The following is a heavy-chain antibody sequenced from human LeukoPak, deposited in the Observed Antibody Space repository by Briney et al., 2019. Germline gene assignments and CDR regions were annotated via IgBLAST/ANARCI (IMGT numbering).Heavy chain of an antibody. CDR3: QARHGY. J-gene: IGHJ4*01. CDR2: ISGSGGST. D-gene: IGHD6-6*01. CDR1: GFTFSGYA. V-gene: IGHV3-23*01. Sequence: GGSLRLSCAASGFTFSGYAMIWVRQAPGKGLEWVSAISGSGGSTYYADSVKGRFTVSRDNSKNTLYLQMESLRVEDTAVYYCQARHGYWGHGTLVTVSS.